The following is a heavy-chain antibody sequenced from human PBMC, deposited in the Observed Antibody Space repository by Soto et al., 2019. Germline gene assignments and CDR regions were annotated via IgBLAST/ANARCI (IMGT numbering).Heavy chain of an antibody. CDR2: IYYSGSI. D-gene: IGHD6-19*01. J-gene: IGHJ5*02. Sequence: PWETLSLTCSVSGGSISSSSYYWGWIRQPPGKGLEWIGSIYYSGSIYYNPSLKSRVTISVDTSKNQFSLKLSSVTAAETAVYYCARQSSGWYNWFDPWGQGTLVTVSS. CDR1: GGSISSSSYY. CDR3: ARQSSGWYNWFDP. V-gene: IGHV4-39*01.